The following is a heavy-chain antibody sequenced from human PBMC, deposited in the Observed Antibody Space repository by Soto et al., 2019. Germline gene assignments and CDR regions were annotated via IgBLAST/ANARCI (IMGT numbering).Heavy chain of an antibody. J-gene: IGHJ3*01. CDR2: IFYSGTA. Sequence: QVQLQEAGPGLVKPSQTLSLTCIVSGGSISSGNHFWSWIRQPPGKGLEWIGYIFYSGTAYYNSHLKRRVSISVDTSKNQFSLNLSSVTAADTAMCYCAREVITPVHQGADDAFDVWGQGTMVTVSS. D-gene: IGHD2-21*01. CDR3: AREVITPVHQGADDAFDV. V-gene: IGHV4-30-4*01. CDR1: GGSISSGNHF.